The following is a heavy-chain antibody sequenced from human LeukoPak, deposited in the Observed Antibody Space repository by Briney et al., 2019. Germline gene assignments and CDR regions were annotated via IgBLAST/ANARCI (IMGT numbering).Heavy chain of an antibody. J-gene: IGHJ4*02. CDR3: ARGNGGFNY. V-gene: IGHV6-1*01. CDR2: TYYRSKTYN. D-gene: IGHD3-10*01. Sequence: SQTLSLTCAISGVSFSSNSAGWDWIRQAPSKGLEWLGRTYYRSKTYNDYSLSVKSRITNNPHTSKNQFSLQLNSVPPEDTALYYCARGNGGFNYWGQGTLVTASS. CDR1: GVSFSSNSAG.